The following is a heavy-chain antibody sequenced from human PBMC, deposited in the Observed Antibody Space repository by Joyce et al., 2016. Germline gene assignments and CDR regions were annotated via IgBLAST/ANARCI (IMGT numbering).Heavy chain of an antibody. J-gene: IGHJ4*02. Sequence: EVHLVESGGGLVKPGGSLRLSCAASGFTFSNYNMNWVRQAPGKRLEWVSSINSDTTYKYYADSVQGRFTISRDNAKNSLYLQMNSLRAEDTAVYYCARDLGYFDYWGQGTLVTVSS. V-gene: IGHV3-21*01. CDR3: ARDLGYFDY. CDR1: GFTFSNYN. CDR2: INSDTTYK.